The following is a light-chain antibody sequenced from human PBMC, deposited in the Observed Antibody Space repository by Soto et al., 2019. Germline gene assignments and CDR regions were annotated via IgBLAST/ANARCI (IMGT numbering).Light chain of an antibody. Sequence: QLVLTQPPSASGTPGQRVSISCSGGSSNIGSTAVDWYQQVPGMAPKLLIFTNTQRPSGVPDRFSGSKSGTSASLAISGLQSEDEADYYCATWDDSLNGAVFGGGTQLTVL. CDR1: SSNIGSTA. CDR3: ATWDDSLNGAV. CDR2: TNT. J-gene: IGLJ7*01. V-gene: IGLV1-44*01.